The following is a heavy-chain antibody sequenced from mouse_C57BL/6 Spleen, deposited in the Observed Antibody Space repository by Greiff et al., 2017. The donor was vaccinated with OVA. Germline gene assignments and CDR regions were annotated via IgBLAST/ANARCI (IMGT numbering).Heavy chain of an antibody. V-gene: IGHV1-55*01. J-gene: IGHJ1*03. CDR1: GYTFTSSW. CDR3: ARSLYYGSSPWYFDV. D-gene: IGHD1-1*01. CDR2: IYPGSGST. Sequence: QVQLQQPGAELVKPGASVKMSCKASGYTFTSSWITWVKQRPGQGLEWIGDIYPGSGSTNYNEKFKSKATLTVDTSSSTAYMQLSSLTSEDSAVYYCARSLYYGSSPWYFDVWGTGTTVTVSS.